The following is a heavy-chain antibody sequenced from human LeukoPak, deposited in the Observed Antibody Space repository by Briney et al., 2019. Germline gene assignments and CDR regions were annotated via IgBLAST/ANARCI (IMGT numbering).Heavy chain of an antibody. Sequence: SETLSLTCTVSGDSISGSSYYWGWIRQPPGKGLEWIGSIHYSGNTYYHPSLKSRVTISVDTSKNQFSLKLNSVTEPDTAVYYCARGIIYYDSSGYYYQHYFDYWGQGTLVTVSS. V-gene: IGHV4-39*01. D-gene: IGHD3-22*01. CDR2: IHYSGNT. CDR3: ARGIIYYDSSGYYYQHYFDY. CDR1: GDSISGSSYY. J-gene: IGHJ4*02.